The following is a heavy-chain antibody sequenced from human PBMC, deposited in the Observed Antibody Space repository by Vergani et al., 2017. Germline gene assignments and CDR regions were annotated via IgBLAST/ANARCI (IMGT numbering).Heavy chain of an antibody. J-gene: IGHJ4*02. D-gene: IGHD1-7*01. Sequence: QVQLVESGGGVVQPGRSLRLSCAASGFTFSSYAMHWVRQAPGKGLEWVAVISYDGSNKYYADSVKGRFTISRDNSKNTLYLQMNSLRAEDTAVYYCARDGKLLGHDYWGQGTLVTVSS. CDR2: ISYDGSNK. V-gene: IGHV3-30-3*01. CDR1: GFTFSSYA. CDR3: ARDGKLLGHDY.